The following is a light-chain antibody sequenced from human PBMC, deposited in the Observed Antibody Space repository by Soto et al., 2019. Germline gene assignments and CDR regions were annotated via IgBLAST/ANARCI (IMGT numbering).Light chain of an antibody. CDR2: EVS. CDR1: SSDVGGYDY. CDR3: SSYTTTSALV. Sequence: QSVLTQPASVSGSPGQSITISCTGTSSDVGGYDYVSWYQHHPGKVPKLIIYEVSKWPSGVSHRFSGSKSGNTASLTISGLQTEDEADYYCSSYTTTSALVFGGGTKVTVL. V-gene: IGLV2-14*01. J-gene: IGLJ2*01.